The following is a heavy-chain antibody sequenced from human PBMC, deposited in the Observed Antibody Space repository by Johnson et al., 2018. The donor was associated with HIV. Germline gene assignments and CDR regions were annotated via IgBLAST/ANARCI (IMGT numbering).Heavy chain of an antibody. CDR2: IKQDGSEK. D-gene: IGHD5-18*01. CDR1: GFSFSSYW. J-gene: IGHJ3*02. CDR3: ARARVGYSFAGWGTDAFDI. Sequence: VQLVESGGGFVKPGGSLRLSCAASGFSFSSYWMTWVRQAPGKGLEWVASIKQDGSEKYYVDSVKGRFTISRDNAKNSLYLQLNSLRAEDTAVYYCARARVGYSFAGWGTDAFDIWGQGTMVTVSS. V-gene: IGHV3-7*05.